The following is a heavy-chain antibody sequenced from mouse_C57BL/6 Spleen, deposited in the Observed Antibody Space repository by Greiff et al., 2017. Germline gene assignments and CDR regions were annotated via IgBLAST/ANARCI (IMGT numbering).Heavy chain of an antibody. J-gene: IGHJ2*01. Sequence: VKLQQSGAELVKPGASVKISCKASGYAFSSYWMNWVKQRPGKGLEWIGQIYPGDGDTNYNGKFKGKATLTADKSSSTAYMQLSSLTSADSAVYFCARGIYYYYFDYWGQGTTLTVSS. D-gene: IGHD1-1*01. V-gene: IGHV1-80*01. CDR3: ARGIYYYYFDY. CDR2: IYPGDGDT. CDR1: GYAFSSYW.